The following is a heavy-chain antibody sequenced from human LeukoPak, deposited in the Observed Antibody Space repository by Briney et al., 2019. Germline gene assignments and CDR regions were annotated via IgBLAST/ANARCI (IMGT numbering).Heavy chain of an antibody. CDR1: GGSISSYY. D-gene: IGHD5-18*01. CDR3: ARDRGGYTYSHDH. J-gene: IGHJ5*02. V-gene: IGHV4-59*12. Sequence: PSETLSLTCTVSGGSISSYYWSWIRQPPGKGLEWIGYIYYSGSTNYNPSLKSRVTMSVDTSKNQFSLKLSSVTAADTAVYYCARDRGGYTYSHDHWGQGTLVTVSS. CDR2: IYYSGST.